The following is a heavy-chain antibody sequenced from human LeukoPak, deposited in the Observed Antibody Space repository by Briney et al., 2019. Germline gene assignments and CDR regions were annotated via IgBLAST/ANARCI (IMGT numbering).Heavy chain of an antibody. J-gene: IGHJ3*02. D-gene: IGHD6-6*01. CDR2: ISAYNGNT. V-gene: IGHV1-18*01. CDR1: GYTFTSYG. Sequence: ASVKVSCKASGYTFTSYGIGWVRQAPGQGLEWMGWISAYNGNTNYAQKLQGRVTMTTDTSTSTAYIELRSLRSDDTAVYYCARDTAARRGGAFDIWGQGTMVTVSS. CDR3: ARDTAARRGGAFDI.